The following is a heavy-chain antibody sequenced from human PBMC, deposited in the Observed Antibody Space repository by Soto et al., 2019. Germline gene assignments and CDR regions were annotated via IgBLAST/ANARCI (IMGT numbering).Heavy chain of an antibody. Sequence: QVQLQESGPGLVKPSETLSLTCSISGGSISRYPWSWIRQPAGKGLEWIGRMDTSGSTKHNPSLKSRVTMSVDTSKNQLSLKLTSVTAADTAVYYCARGNTMVREGDWGQGTLVTVSS. CDR2: MDTSGST. D-gene: IGHD3-10*01. CDR1: GGSISRYP. CDR3: ARGNTMVREGD. V-gene: IGHV4-4*07. J-gene: IGHJ4*02.